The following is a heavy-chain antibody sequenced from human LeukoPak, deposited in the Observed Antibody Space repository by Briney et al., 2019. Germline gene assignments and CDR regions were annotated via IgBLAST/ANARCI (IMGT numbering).Heavy chain of an antibody. V-gene: IGHV3-7*01. CDR2: ISPDGSDK. D-gene: IGHD2-2*01. Sequence: GGSLRLSCAVSGFIFSSYEMNWVRQAPGKGLERVGTISPDGSDKYYVDSVKGRFTISRDNAKTSLYLQINSLRADDTALYFCARGIVEVAGVSDHFDYWGQGTLITVSS. J-gene: IGHJ4*02. CDR1: GFIFSSYE. CDR3: ARGIVEVAGVSDHFDY.